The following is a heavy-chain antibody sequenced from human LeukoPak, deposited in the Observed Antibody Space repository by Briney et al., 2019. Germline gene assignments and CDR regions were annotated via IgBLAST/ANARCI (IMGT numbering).Heavy chain of an antibody. CDR2: ISVSGDRT. Sequence: GGSLRLSCAASGFTFSSYGMSWVRQAPGKGLEWVSAISVSGDRTYYADSVKGRFTISRDNSKNRLYLQMNSLRAEDTAVYYCAKELNFGVYGDYENYWGQGTLVTVSS. J-gene: IGHJ4*02. CDR1: GFTFSSYG. V-gene: IGHV3-23*01. CDR3: AKELNFGVYGDYENY. D-gene: IGHD4-17*01.